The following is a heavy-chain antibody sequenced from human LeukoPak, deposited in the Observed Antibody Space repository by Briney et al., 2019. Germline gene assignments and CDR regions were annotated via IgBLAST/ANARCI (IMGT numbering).Heavy chain of an antibody. D-gene: IGHD3-22*01. CDR2: ISYDGSNK. CDR1: GFTFSSYA. J-gene: IGHJ6*03. Sequence: GGSLRLSCAASGFTFSSYAIHWVRQAPGKGLEWVAVISYDGSNKYYADSVKGRFTISRDNSKNTLYLQMNSLRAEDTAVYYCARDRPPDSSGYYRLSYYMDVWGKGTTVTVSS. CDR3: ARDRPPDSSGYYRLSYYMDV. V-gene: IGHV3-30*04.